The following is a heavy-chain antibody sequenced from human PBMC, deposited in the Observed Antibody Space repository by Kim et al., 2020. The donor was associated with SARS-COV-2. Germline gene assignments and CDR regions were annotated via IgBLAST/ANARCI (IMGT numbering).Heavy chain of an antibody. CDR1: GFTFDDYA. V-gene: IGHV3-9*01. D-gene: IGHD6-13*01. CDR3: AKVKGSSSGYREEDFQH. CDR2: ISWNSGSI. Sequence: GGSLRLSCAASGFTFDDYAMHWVRQAPGKGLEWVSGISWNSGSIGYADSVKGRFTISRDNAKNSLYLQMNSMTAEDTALYYCAKVKGSSSGYREEDFQH. J-gene: IGHJ1*01.